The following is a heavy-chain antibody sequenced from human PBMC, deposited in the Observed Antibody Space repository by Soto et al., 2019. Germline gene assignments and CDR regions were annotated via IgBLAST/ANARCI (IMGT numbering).Heavy chain of an antibody. CDR2: MYYGGRT. V-gene: IGHV4-59*08. Sequence: SETLSLTCAVSGYSISSYYWSWIRQPPGKGLEWIGYMYYGGRTNYNPSLKSRVTISVDTSKMQVSLKLSSVTAADTAVYFCARGTPSPLIVRSSRGPWFDPWGQGTLVTVSS. CDR1: GYSISSYY. CDR3: ARGTPSPLIVRSSRGPWFDP. D-gene: IGHD2-15*01. J-gene: IGHJ5*02.